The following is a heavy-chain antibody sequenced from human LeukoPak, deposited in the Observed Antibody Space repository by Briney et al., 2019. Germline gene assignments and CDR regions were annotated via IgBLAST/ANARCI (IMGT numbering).Heavy chain of an antibody. CDR2: INHSGST. Sequence: SETLSLTCAVYGGSSSGYYWSWIRQPPGKGLEWVGEINHSGSTNYNPSLKSRVTISVDTSKNQFSLKLSSVTAADTAVYYCARPGNYYGSGSYYGWFDPWGQGTLVTVSS. J-gene: IGHJ5*02. V-gene: IGHV4-34*01. CDR3: ARPGNYYGSGSYYGWFDP. D-gene: IGHD3-10*01. CDR1: GGSSSGYY.